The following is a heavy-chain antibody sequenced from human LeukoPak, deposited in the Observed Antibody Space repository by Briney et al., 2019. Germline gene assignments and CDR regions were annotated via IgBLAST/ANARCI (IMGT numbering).Heavy chain of an antibody. D-gene: IGHD2-15*01. Sequence: SETLSLTCTVSGGSLSSYYWSWLRQPAGKGREWIGRIYTSGSTNYNPSVKSRVTMSVDTSKSQFSLKLSTATAADTAVYYCAREQYLVGFDYWGQGTLVTVSS. CDR2: IYTSGST. V-gene: IGHV4-4*07. CDR1: GGSLSSYY. J-gene: IGHJ4*02. CDR3: AREQYLVGFDY.